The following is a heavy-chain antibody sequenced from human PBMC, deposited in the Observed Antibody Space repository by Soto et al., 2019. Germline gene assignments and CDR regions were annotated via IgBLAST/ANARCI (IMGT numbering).Heavy chain of an antibody. Sequence: EVQLLESGGGLVQPGGSLRLSCAASGFTFSSYAMSWVRQAPGKGLEWVSAISGSGGSTYYADSVKGRFTISRDNSKNTLYLQMNSLRAEDTAVYYCAKASDIVVVPAADFDYWGQGTLVTVSS. J-gene: IGHJ4*02. CDR2: ISGSGGST. V-gene: IGHV3-23*01. CDR3: AKASDIVVVPAADFDY. CDR1: GFTFSSYA. D-gene: IGHD2-2*01.